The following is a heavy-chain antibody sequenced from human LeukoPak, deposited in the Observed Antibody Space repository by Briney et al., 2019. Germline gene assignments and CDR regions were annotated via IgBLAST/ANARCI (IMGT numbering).Heavy chain of an antibody. J-gene: IGHJ3*02. CDR1: GFTFTSYW. CDR2: VDGDGSTT. V-gene: IGHV3-74*01. Sequence: PGGSLRLSCAASGFTFTSYWMHWVRQAPGKGLVWVSRVDGDGSTTTYADSVKGRFTISRDNAKNTLYLQMNSLRAEDTAVYYCASPQPGDLYAFDIGGQGKMFTVSS. CDR3: ASPQPGDLYAFDI. D-gene: IGHD4-17*01.